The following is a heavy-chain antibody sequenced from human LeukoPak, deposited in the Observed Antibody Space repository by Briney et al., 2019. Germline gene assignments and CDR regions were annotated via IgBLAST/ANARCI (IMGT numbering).Heavy chain of an antibody. Sequence: GGSLRLSCSASGFTFSSHAMHWVRQAPGKGLEYVSAISSNGGSTYYADSVKGRFTISRDNSKNTLYLQMSSLRAEDTAVYYCATSYYYGPYYFDYWGQGTLVTVSS. CDR3: ATSYYYGPYYFDY. CDR2: ISSNGGST. V-gene: IGHV3-64D*06. J-gene: IGHJ4*02. CDR1: GFTFSSHA. D-gene: IGHD3-10*01.